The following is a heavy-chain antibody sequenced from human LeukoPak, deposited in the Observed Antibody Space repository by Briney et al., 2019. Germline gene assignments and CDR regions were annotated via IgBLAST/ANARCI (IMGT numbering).Heavy chain of an antibody. Sequence: PGGSLRLSCAASGFTFSSYAMHWVRQAPGKGLEWVAVISYDGGNKYYVESVKGRFTISRDNSENTLYLQMNSLRAEDTALYYCAREDYYDSTGQLQHWGQGTLVTVSS. V-gene: IGHV3-30-3*01. CDR2: ISYDGGNK. CDR1: GFTFSSYA. CDR3: AREDYYDSTGQLQH. J-gene: IGHJ1*01. D-gene: IGHD3-22*01.